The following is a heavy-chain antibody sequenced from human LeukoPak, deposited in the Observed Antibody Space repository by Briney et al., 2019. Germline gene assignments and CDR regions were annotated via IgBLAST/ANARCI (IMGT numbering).Heavy chain of an antibody. D-gene: IGHD3-22*01. CDR2: IYPGDSDT. V-gene: IGHV5-51*01. J-gene: IGHJ3*02. CDR1: GYSFTIYW. Sequence: GESLKISCKGSGYSFTIYWIGWVRQMPGKGLEWMGIIYPGDSDTRYSPSFQGQVTISADKSISTAYLQWSSLKASDTAMYYCATQPTLYNSNFNAFDIWGQGTMVTVSS. CDR3: ATQPTLYNSNFNAFDI.